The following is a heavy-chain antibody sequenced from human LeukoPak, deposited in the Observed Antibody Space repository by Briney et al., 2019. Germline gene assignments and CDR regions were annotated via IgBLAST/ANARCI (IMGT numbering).Heavy chain of an antibody. J-gene: IGHJ4*02. CDR2: ISSSSSYI. CDR1: GFTFSSYS. CDR3: ARDALLVVVPAAIGDFDY. V-gene: IGHV3-21*01. D-gene: IGHD2-2*01. Sequence: GGSLRLSCAASGFTFSSYSMNWVLQAPGNGLEWVSPISSSSSYIYYADSVKGRFTISRDNAKNSLYLQMNSLRAEDTAVYYCARDALLVVVPAAIGDFDYWGQGTLVTVSS.